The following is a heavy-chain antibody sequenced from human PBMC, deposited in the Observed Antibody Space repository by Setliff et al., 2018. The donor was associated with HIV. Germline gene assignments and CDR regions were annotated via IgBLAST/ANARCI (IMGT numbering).Heavy chain of an antibody. J-gene: IGHJ4*02. V-gene: IGHV3-23*01. CDR2: ISGRGGST. D-gene: IGHD3-22*01. Sequence: GESLTLSCAASGFTFSSYAMSWVRQAPGKGLEWVSGISGRGGSTYYADSVKGRFTISRDNSKNTLYLQMNNLRAEDTALYYCVKGVGAYYYDSSGSGGRWGQGTLVTVSS. CDR3: VKGVGAYYYDSSGSGGR. CDR1: GFTFSSYA.